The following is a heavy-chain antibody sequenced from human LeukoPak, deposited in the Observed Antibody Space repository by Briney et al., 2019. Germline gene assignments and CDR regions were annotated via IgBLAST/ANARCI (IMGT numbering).Heavy chain of an antibody. CDR2: VHLDGRT. Sequence: TSETLSLTCGVSGGSVINTNWWTWVRQPPGKGLEWIGEVHLDGRTNYNPSLESRLTMSVDVSENQVSLKLTSVTAADTAVYYCARDPKWRATTGTTAAFDIWGQGTMVTVSS. CDR3: ARDPKWRATTGTTAAFDI. CDR1: GGSVINTNW. D-gene: IGHD1-1*01. V-gene: IGHV4-4*02. J-gene: IGHJ3*02.